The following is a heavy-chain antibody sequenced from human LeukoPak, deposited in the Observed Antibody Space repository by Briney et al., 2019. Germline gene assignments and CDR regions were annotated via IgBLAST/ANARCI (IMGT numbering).Heavy chain of an antibody. Sequence: GGSLRLSCVASGFSLRNYWMSWVRQAPGEGLEWVANIKQDESEKYYVDSVKGRFTISRDNAKNSLYLQMNSLRAEDTAVYYCARALDSSSSRYQAFEYWGQGTLVTVSS. CDR1: GFSLRNYW. D-gene: IGHD2-2*01. V-gene: IGHV3-7*01. CDR2: IKQDESEK. CDR3: ARALDSSSSRYQAFEY. J-gene: IGHJ4*02.